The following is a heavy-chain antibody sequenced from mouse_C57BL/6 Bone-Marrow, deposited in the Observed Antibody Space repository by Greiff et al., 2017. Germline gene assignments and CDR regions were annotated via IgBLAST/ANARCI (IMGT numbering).Heavy chain of an antibody. D-gene: IGHD1-1*01. V-gene: IGHV1-64*01. CDR1: GYTFTSYW. CDR2: IHPNSGST. CDR3: ASATISPKAFDY. Sequence: QVQLQQPGAELVKPGASVKLSCKASGYTFTSYWMHWVKQRPGQGLEWIGMIHPNSGSTNYNEKFKSKATLTVDKSSSTAYMQLSSLTSEDSAVYYCASATISPKAFDYWGQGTTVTVSS. J-gene: IGHJ4*01.